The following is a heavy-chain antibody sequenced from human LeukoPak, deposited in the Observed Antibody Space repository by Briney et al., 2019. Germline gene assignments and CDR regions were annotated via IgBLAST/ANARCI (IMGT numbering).Heavy chain of an antibody. V-gene: IGHV1-2*02. CDR1: GYTFTGYY. CDR3: ARDYEGDIVVVPAADY. Sequence: ASVKVSCKASGYTFTGYYMHWVRQAPGQGLEWMGWINPNSGGTNYAQKFQGRVTMTRDTSISTAYMEPSRLRSDDTAVYYCARDYEGDIVVVPAADYWGQGTLVTVSS. D-gene: IGHD2-2*01. J-gene: IGHJ4*02. CDR2: INPNSGGT.